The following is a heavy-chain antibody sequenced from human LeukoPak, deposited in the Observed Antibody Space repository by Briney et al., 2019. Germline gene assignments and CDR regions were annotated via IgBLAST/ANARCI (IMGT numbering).Heavy chain of an antibody. CDR2: INHSGTT. CDR3: ARGIKGRLWFGEARNPNWFDP. Sequence: PSETLSLTCAIYGESFNGYFWTWIRQPPGKGLEWIGEINHSGTTNYNPSLKSRVTISVDTSKNQFSLKLSSVTAADTAVYYCARGIKGRLWFGEARNPNWFDPWGQGTLVPVSS. CDR1: GESFNGYF. D-gene: IGHD3-10*01. V-gene: IGHV4-34*01. J-gene: IGHJ5*02.